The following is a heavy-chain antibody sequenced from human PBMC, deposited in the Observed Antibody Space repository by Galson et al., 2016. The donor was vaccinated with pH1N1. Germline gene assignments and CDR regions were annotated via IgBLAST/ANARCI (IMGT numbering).Heavy chain of an antibody. CDR2: IYSSGRT. V-gene: IGHV4-61*02. CDR1: GGSISSTDYY. CDR3: ARADYGDYVGYFDY. D-gene: IGHD4-17*01. J-gene: IGHJ4*02. Sequence: SLTCTVSGGSISSTDYYWNWIRQPAGKGLEWIGRIYSSGRTNYNPSLKTRVTMSVDTSKNQFSLKLRSVTAADTAVYFCARADYGDYVGYFDYWGQGTLVTVSS.